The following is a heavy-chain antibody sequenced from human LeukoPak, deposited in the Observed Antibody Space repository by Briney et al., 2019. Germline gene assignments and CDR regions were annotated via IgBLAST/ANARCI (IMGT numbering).Heavy chain of an antibody. CDR1: GGSISSGSYY. V-gene: IGHV4-61*02. CDR2: IYTSGST. Sequence: SQTLSLTCTVSGGSISSGSYYWSWIRRPAGKGLEWIGRIYTSGSTNYNPSLKSRVTISVDTSKNQFSLKLSSVTAADTAVYYCARAQRTIDAFDIWGQGTMVTVSS. J-gene: IGHJ3*02. CDR3: ARAQRTIDAFDI.